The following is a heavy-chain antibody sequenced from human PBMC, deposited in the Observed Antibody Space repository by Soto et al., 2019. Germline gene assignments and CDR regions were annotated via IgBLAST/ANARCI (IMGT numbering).Heavy chain of an antibody. Sequence: EVQLLESGGGLVQPGGSLRLSCAASGFTFSSYAMSWVRQAPGKGLEWVSGISGSGGSTYYADSVKGRFTISRDNSKNKLYLQMNSLRAEDTAVYYCAKAPTIIIVPSSLRQTRIPGYYYMDVWGKGTTVTVSS. CDR3: AKAPTIIIVPSSLRQTRIPGYYYMDV. D-gene: IGHD3-22*01. CDR2: ISGSGGST. V-gene: IGHV3-23*01. CDR1: GFTFSSYA. J-gene: IGHJ6*03.